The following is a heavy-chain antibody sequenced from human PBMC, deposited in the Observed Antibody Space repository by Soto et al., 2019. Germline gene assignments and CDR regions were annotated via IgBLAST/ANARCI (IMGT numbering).Heavy chain of an antibody. D-gene: IGHD6-13*01. CDR1: GFSFSDPY. CDR2: IRNKANRYTT. J-gene: IGHJ4*02. V-gene: IGHV3-72*01. Sequence: EMQLVESGGGLVRPGGSLRLSCAASGFSFSDPYMDWVRQAPGKGLEWVGRIRNKANRYTTEYAASVKGRFTISRDDSKNSLYLQMNSLVTDDTAVYFCTRDNPRAPGTLDYWGQGTLVSVSS. CDR3: TRDNPRAPGTLDY.